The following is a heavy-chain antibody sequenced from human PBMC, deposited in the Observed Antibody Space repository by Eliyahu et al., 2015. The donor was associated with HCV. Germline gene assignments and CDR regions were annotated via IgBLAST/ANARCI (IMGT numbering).Heavy chain of an antibody. V-gene: IGHV3-30*04. Sequence: FTFRSHSRHWVRXAPXXGLEWVAVISYDXSNKYYADSVKGRFTISRDNSKNTLYLQMNSLRAEDTAVYYCARDRAAAGRGYYYYGXDVWGQGTTVTVSS. D-gene: IGHD6-13*01. J-gene: IGHJ6*02. CDR3: ARDRAAAGRGYYYYGXDV. CDR1: FTFRSHS. CDR2: ISYDXSNK.